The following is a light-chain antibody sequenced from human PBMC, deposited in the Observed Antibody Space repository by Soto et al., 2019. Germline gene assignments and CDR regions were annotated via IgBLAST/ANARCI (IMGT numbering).Light chain of an antibody. Sequence: VLTQSPDTLSLYPGERATLSCRASQDVGKFLVWYHQKPGLSPSLVIYEASKRATDIPDRFSGSGSGTAFTLTINRLEPEDVGFYYCQQRNSWPLTFGGGTKVDIK. J-gene: IGKJ4*01. CDR2: EAS. CDR1: QDVGKF. CDR3: QQRNSWPLT. V-gene: IGKV3-11*01.